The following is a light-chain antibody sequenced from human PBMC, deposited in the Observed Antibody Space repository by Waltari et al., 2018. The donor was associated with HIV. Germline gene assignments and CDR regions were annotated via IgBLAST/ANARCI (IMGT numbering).Light chain of an antibody. J-gene: IGLJ1*01. CDR1: SSNIGSNY. Sequence: QSVLTQPPSASGTPGQRVTISCSGSSSNIGSNYVYWYQQLPGTAPKLLIYRNNQRPSVVPDRFAGSKSGTSASVAISGLRSEDEADYYCAAWDDSHYVFGTGTKVTVL. CDR3: AAWDDSHYV. V-gene: IGLV1-47*01. CDR2: RNN.